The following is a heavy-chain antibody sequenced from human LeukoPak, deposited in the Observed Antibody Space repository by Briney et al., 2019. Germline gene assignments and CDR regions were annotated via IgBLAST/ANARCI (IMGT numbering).Heavy chain of an antibody. Sequence: VASVKVSCKASGGTFSSYAISWVRQAPGQGLEWMGGIIPIFGTANYAQKFQGRVTITADESTSTAYMELSSLRSEDTAVYYCAREWGHDSSGYYYGYWGQGTLVTVSS. CDR3: AREWGHDSSGYYYGY. CDR1: GGTFSSYA. D-gene: IGHD3-22*01. CDR2: IIPIFGTA. J-gene: IGHJ4*02. V-gene: IGHV1-69*13.